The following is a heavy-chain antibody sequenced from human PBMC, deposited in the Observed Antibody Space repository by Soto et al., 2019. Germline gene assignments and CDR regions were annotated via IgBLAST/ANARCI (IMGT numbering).Heavy chain of an antibody. CDR1: GFTFSDNW. V-gene: IGHV3-7*05. Sequence: EVQLVESGGGLVQPGGSRRLSCAASGFTFSDNWMSWVRQAPGKGLECVANIKTDGSEKYYVDPVKGRFTISRDNAKNSLYLQMNSLRAEDTAVYYCATSMGRGGNDYWGQGTLVAVSS. CDR3: ATSMGRGGNDY. D-gene: IGHD3-10*01. CDR2: IKTDGSEK. J-gene: IGHJ4*02.